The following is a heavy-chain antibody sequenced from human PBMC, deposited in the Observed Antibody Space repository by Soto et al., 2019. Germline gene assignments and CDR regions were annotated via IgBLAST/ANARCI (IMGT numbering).Heavy chain of an antibody. CDR3: VQDSAGPRTSRTYYKNGMDV. CDR2: VFYTGRA. D-gene: IGHD1-26*01. Sequence: SETLSLTCTVSGGSLGSYYWSWIRQPPGKGLEWIGYVFYTGRANYNASLKSRVSISLDTSNYQFSLTLSSVTAADTAVYYCVQDSAGPRTSRTYYKNGMDVWGPGTTVTVSS. J-gene: IGHJ6*02. CDR1: GGSLGSYY. V-gene: IGHV4-59*03.